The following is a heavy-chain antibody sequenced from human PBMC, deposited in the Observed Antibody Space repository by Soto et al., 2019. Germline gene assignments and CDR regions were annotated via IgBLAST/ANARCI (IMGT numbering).Heavy chain of an antibody. D-gene: IGHD3-16*01. CDR3: ATIQWGSRSPIYY. Sequence: EVQLVESGGGLVQPGGSLRLSCAASEFTVSSNYMNWVCQAPGNGLEWASVIHSRGSTYYADSVKGRFTISRDKSKDPGYLQMNSLRAEYTAVYYCATIQWGSRSPIYYWGQGTLVTVAS. CDR1: EFTVSSNY. CDR2: IHSRGST. V-gene: IGHV3-66*01. J-gene: IGHJ4*02.